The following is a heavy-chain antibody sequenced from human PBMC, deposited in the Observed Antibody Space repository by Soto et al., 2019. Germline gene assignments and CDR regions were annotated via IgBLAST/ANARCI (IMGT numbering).Heavy chain of an antibody. D-gene: IGHD6-6*01. Sequence: SQTLSLTCVISGDSVSSNSAAWNWIRQSPSRGLEWLGRTYYRSKWYNDYAVSVRSRITINPDTSKNQFSLQLNSVTPEDTAVYYCARGIAARRVYWPVPWGQGTLLTV. J-gene: IGHJ5*02. CDR3: ARGIAARRVYWPVP. CDR2: TYYRSKWYN. CDR1: GDSVSSNSAA. V-gene: IGHV6-1*01.